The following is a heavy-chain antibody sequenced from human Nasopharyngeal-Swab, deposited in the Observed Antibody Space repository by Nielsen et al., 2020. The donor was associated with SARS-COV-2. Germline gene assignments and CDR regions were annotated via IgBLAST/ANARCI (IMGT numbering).Heavy chain of an antibody. J-gene: IGHJ4*02. CDR3: AREGGEGVVVVAAIPGFDY. D-gene: IGHD2-15*01. CDR1: VYTLTELS. V-gene: IGHV1-24*01. CDR2: FDPEDGET. Sequence: ASVKVSCQVSVYTLTELSMHWVRQAPGKGLEWMGGFDPEDGETIYAQKFQGRVTMTEDTSTDTAYMELSRLRSDDTAVYYCAREGGEGVVVVAAIPGFDYWGQGTLVTVSS.